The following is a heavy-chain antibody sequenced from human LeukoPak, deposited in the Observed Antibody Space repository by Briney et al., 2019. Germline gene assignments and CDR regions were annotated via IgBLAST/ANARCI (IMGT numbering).Heavy chain of an antibody. CDR2: ISAYNGNT. CDR3: ARDRRYCSGGSCSYYFDY. J-gene: IGHJ4*02. D-gene: IGHD2-15*01. V-gene: IGHV1-18*01. Sequence: VASVKVSCKASGYTFRQYSISWVRQAPGQGLEWMGWISAYNGNTNYAQKLQGRVTMTTDTSTSTAYMELRSLRSDDTAVYYCARDRRYCSGGSCSYYFDYWGQGTLVTVSS. CDR1: GYTFRQYS.